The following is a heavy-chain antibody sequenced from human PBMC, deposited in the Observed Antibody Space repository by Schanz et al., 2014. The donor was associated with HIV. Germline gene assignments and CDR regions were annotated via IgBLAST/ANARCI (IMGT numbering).Heavy chain of an antibody. CDR3: ARVAELKNYYYGMDV. V-gene: IGHV4-31*03. CDR1: GDSITSSISSGGYY. CDR2: IYYSGST. D-gene: IGHD3-10*01. J-gene: IGHJ6*02. Sequence: QVQLQESGPGLVKPSQTLSLTCTVSGDSITSSISSGGYYWSWIRQHPGKGLEWIGYIYYSGSTDYNPSLKSRVTMSVDTSKNQLFLKLSSVTAADTAVYYCARVAELKNYYYGMDVWGQGTTVIVS.